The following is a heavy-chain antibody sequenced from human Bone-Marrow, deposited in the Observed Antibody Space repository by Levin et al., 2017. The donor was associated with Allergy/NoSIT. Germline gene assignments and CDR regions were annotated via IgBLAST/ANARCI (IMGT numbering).Heavy chain of an antibody. Sequence: GESLKISCAASGFTFSTYGMSWVRQAPGKGLEWVSGIVGTGYNTYYSDSVKGRFTISRDNSKNMVYLQMDSLRVEDSAIYYCAKISALLGGDISWGQGTLVTVS. CDR2: IVGTGYNT. CDR1: GFTFSTYG. V-gene: IGHV3-23*01. D-gene: IGHD2-21*02. J-gene: IGHJ5*02. CDR3: AKISALLGGDIS.